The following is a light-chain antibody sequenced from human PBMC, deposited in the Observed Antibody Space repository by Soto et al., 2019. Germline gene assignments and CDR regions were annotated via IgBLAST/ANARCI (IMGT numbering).Light chain of an antibody. V-gene: IGKV1-12*01. CDR2: VTS. J-gene: IGKJ5*01. CDR1: DTLSSW. CDR3: QQYYSFPIT. Sequence: DIQMTQSPSSVSASEGDTVTITCRASDTLSSWLAWYQQKPGKAPKVLISVTSRLQSGVPSRFSGRGSGTDFTLTISCLQSEDFATYYCQQYYSFPITFGQGTRLEIK.